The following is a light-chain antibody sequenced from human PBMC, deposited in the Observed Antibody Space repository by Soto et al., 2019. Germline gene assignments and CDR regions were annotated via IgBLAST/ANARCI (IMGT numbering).Light chain of an antibody. CDR3: QQSISAPLT. Sequence: DIQMTQSPSSLSASVGDRVTITCRASQSISSYLNWYQQKPGKAPKLLIYAASSLQSGVPSGFSGSGSGTDFTLTIAGLQPEDSASYFCQQSISAPLTFGGGTKVEIK. V-gene: IGKV1-39*01. CDR1: QSISSY. CDR2: AAS. J-gene: IGKJ4*01.